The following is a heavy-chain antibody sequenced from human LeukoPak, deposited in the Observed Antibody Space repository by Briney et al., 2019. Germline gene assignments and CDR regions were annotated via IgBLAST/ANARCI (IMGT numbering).Heavy chain of an antibody. CDR1: GGSISSYY. D-gene: IGHD2-15*01. V-gene: IGHV4-59*01. CDR3: ARALATAFDY. Sequence: SETLSLTCTVSGGSISSYYWSWIRQPPGKGLEWIGYIYYSGSTNYNPSLKSRVTISVDTSKNQSSLKLSSVTAADTAVYYCARALATAFDYWGQGTLVTVSS. CDR2: IYYSGST. J-gene: IGHJ4*02.